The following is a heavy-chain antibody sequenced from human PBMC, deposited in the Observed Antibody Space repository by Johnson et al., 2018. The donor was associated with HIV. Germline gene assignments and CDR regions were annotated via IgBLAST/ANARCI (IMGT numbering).Heavy chain of an antibody. D-gene: IGHD6-19*01. V-gene: IGHV3-20*04. CDR1: GFRFDDHG. CDR2: TNSDGSST. CDR3: AKELALYSSGYGGDAFDI. J-gene: IGHJ3*02. Sequence: MLLVESGGGVVRPGGSLRLSCAASGFRFDDHGMSWVRQAPGKGLEWVSRTNSDGSSTNYADSVKGRFTISRDNSKNTLYLQMNSLRAEDTAVYYCAKELALYSSGYGGDAFDIWGQGTMVTVSS.